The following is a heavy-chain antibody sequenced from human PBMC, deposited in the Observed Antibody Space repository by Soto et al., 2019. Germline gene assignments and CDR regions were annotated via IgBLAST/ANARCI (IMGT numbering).Heavy chain of an antibody. D-gene: IGHD3-16*01. CDR2: IYWDDYK. J-gene: IGHJ4*02. V-gene: IGHV2-5*02. Sequence: QITLKESGPALVKPTQTLTLTCTFSGFSLSTSGVGVGWIRQPPGGALEWLALIYWDDYKHFSPSLESRLTITKATSKNQVVLTMTNMDPVDTATYYCVHKGGGDRILDYWGQGTLVTVSS. CDR3: VHKGGGDRILDY. CDR1: GFSLSTSGVG.